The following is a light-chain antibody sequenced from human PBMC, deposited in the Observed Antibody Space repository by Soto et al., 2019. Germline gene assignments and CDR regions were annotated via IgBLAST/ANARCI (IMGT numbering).Light chain of an antibody. J-gene: IGLJ2*01. CDR2: GNS. Sequence: QSVLTQLPSVSGAPGQRVTISCTGSSSNIGAGYDVHWYQQLPGTAPKLLIYGNSNRPSGVPDRFSGSKSGTSASLAITGLQAEDEADYYCQSYDSSLSAEVFGGGTKLTVL. CDR1: SSNIGAGYD. V-gene: IGLV1-40*01. CDR3: QSYDSSLSAEV.